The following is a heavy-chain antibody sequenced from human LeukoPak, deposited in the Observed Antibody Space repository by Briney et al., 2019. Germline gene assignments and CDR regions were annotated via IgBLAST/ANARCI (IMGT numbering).Heavy chain of an antibody. Sequence: ASVKVSCKASGYTFKNYDINWVRQVNGQGLEWMGWMNPNSGNTGYAQKFQGRVTMTRNTAISTAYMELTSLRSEDTAVYYCAIHIPLAVSVNNLFDPWGQGTLVTVAS. V-gene: IGHV1-8*01. CDR1: GYTFKNYD. CDR2: MNPNSGNT. CDR3: AIHIPLAVSVNNLFDP. J-gene: IGHJ5*02. D-gene: IGHD6-19*01.